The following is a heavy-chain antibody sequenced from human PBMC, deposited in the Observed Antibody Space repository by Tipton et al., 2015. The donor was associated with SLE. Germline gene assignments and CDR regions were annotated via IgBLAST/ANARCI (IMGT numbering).Heavy chain of an antibody. Sequence: SLRLSCAASGYTFSDYWMHWVRQVPGKGLVWVSRINQDGSVRNYADSVKGRFTISREDAENSLYLQMTSLRAGDTAVYYCTREPLTGAFDAWGQGALVTVSS. J-gene: IGHJ4*02. CDR3: TREPLTGAFDA. V-gene: IGHV3-74*01. CDR2: INQDGSVR. CDR1: GYTFSDYW. D-gene: IGHD3-10*01.